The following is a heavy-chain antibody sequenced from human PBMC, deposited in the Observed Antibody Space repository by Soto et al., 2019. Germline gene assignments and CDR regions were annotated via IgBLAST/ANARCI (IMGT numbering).Heavy chain of an antibody. Sequence: QVQLVQSGAEVKKPGSSVKVSCKASGGTFSSYAISWVRQAPGQGLEWMGGIIPIFGTANYAQKFQGRVTITADESTSTAYMELSSLRSEDTAVYYCARDSMVRGVIIGNYYYYYGMDVWGQGTTVTVS. D-gene: IGHD3-10*01. V-gene: IGHV1-69*01. J-gene: IGHJ6*02. CDR3: ARDSMVRGVIIGNYYYYYGMDV. CDR2: IIPIFGTA. CDR1: GGTFSSYA.